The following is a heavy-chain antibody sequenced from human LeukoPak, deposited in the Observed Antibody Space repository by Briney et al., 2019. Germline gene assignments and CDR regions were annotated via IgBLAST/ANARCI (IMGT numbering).Heavy chain of an antibody. D-gene: IGHD3-22*01. Sequence: SVKVSCKASGFTFTSSAMQWVRQARGQRLEWIGWIVVGSGNTNYAQKFQERVTITRDMSTSTAYMELSSLRSEDTAVYYCAASQPDYYDSSGYYYPLDYWGQGTLVTVSS. V-gene: IGHV1-58*02. CDR1: GFTFTSSA. CDR3: AASQPDYYDSSGYYYPLDY. J-gene: IGHJ4*02. CDR2: IVVGSGNT.